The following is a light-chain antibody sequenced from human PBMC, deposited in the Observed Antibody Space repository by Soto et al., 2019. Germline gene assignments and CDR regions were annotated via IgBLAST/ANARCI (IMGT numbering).Light chain of an antibody. Sequence: QSALTQPASVSGSARQSITISCTGTSSDVGGYNYVSWYQQHPGKAPKLIIYDVSNRPSGVSNRFSGSKSGNTASLTISGLQAEDEADYYCSSYTSSSLHVFGTGTKLTVL. J-gene: IGLJ1*01. V-gene: IGLV2-14*03. CDR3: SSYTSSSLHV. CDR1: SSDVGGYNY. CDR2: DVS.